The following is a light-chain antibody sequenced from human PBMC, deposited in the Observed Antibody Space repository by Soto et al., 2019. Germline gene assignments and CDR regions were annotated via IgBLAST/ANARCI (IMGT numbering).Light chain of an antibody. CDR2: WAS. CDR3: QQYYCTPD. CDR1: QSVLSSSNNKNY. Sequence: DIVMTQSPDSLAVSLGERATINCKSSQSVLSSSNNKNYLAWYQQKPGQPPKLLIYWASTRESGVPDRFSGSGSGTDFTLTISSLQAEDVAVYYCQQYYCTPDFGQGTKVEIK. V-gene: IGKV4-1*01. J-gene: IGKJ1*01.